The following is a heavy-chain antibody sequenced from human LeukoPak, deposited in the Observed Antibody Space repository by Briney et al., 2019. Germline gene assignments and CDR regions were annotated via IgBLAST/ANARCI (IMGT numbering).Heavy chain of an antibody. V-gene: IGHV1-8*01. CDR2: MNPNSGNT. J-gene: IGHJ4*02. CDR1: GYTFTSYD. CDR3: ARAYYYDSSGYGLFDY. Sequence: ASVQVSCQASGYTFTSYDINWVRQATGQGLEWMGWMNPNSGNTGYAQKFQGRVTMTRNTSISTAYMELSSLRSEDTAVYYCARAYYYDSSGYGLFDYWGQGTLVTVSS. D-gene: IGHD3-22*01.